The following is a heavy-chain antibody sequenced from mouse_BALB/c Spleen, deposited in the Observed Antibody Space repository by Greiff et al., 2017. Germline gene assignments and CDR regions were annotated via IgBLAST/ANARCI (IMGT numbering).Heavy chain of an antibody. CDR3: ARFGGLRAMDY. CDR1: GYTFTSYW. CDR2: INPSNGRT. D-gene: IGHD2-2*01. J-gene: IGHJ4*01. V-gene: IGHV1S81*02. Sequence: VQLQQPGAELVKPGASVKLSCKASGYTFTSYWMHWVKQRPGQGLEWIGEINPSNGRTNYNEKFKSKATLTVDKSSSTAYMQLSSLTSEDSAVYYCARFGGLRAMDYWGQGTSVTVSS.